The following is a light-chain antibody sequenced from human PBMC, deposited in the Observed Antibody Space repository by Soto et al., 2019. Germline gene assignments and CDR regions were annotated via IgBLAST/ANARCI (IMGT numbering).Light chain of an antibody. CDR2: DAA. J-gene: IGKJ1*01. CDR1: QTVATN. V-gene: IGKV3-20*01. CDR3: QQYGYSPIT. Sequence: MSQSPATLSVSPGERGTLSCRASQTVATNLAWYQQKPGQAPRLLIYDAAYRATGILDRCSGSGSGTDFTLTIIRLEPEDFVVYYCQQYGYSPITFGQGTKVDIK.